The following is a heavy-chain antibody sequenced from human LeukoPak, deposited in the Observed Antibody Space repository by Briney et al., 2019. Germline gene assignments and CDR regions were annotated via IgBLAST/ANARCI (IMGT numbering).Heavy chain of an antibody. Sequence: GGSLRLSCAASGFTVSSNYMNWVRQAPGKGLEWVSVIYSDGNTYYADSVKGRFTISRDNSKSTLYLQMNSLRAEDTAVCYCAKEDCGVDCTTFDYWGQGTLVTVSS. CDR3: AKEDCGVDCTTFDY. J-gene: IGHJ4*02. D-gene: IGHD2-21*02. CDR1: GFTVSSNY. CDR2: IYSDGNT. V-gene: IGHV3-53*01.